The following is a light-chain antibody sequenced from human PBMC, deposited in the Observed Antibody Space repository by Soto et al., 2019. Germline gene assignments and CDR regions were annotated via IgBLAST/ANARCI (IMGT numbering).Light chain of an antibody. V-gene: IGKV3-15*01. Sequence: EIVMTQSPATLSVSPGERVTLSCRASQSVSSNLAWYQQKPGQAPRLLFYGSSTKATGVPARSSGSGSGTEFTLTISSLQSEDFAVYYCQQYDNWPRTFGQGTKVDIK. CDR3: QQYDNWPRT. CDR2: GSS. J-gene: IGKJ1*01. CDR1: QSVSSN.